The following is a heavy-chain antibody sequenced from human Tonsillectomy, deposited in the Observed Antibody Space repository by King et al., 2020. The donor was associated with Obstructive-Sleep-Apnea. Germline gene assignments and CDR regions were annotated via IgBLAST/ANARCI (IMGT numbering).Heavy chain of an antibody. CDR1: GFSFSSYA. D-gene: IGHD6-13*01. V-gene: IGHV3-64*01. Sequence: QLVQSGGGLVQPGGSLRLSCAASGFSFSSYAMHWVRQAPGKGLEYVSAISSNGGSTYYANSVKGRFTISRDNSKNTLYLQMGSLRAEDMAVYYCAREGSSNPFDYWAQGTLVTVSS. J-gene: IGHJ4*02. CDR3: AREGSSNPFDY. CDR2: ISSNGGST.